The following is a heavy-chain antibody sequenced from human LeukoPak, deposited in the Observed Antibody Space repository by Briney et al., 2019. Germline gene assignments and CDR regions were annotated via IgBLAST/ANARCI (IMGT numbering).Heavy chain of an antibody. J-gene: IGHJ5*02. CDR3: ARGQELEEGSWFDP. D-gene: IGHD1-26*01. V-gene: IGHV1-69*05. Sequence: ASVKVSCKASGGTFSSYAISWVRQAPGQGLEWMGGIIPIFGTANYAQKFQGRVTITTDESTSTAYMELSSLRSEDTAVYYCARGQELEEGSWFDPWGQGTLVTVSS. CDR2: IIPIFGTA. CDR1: GGTFSSYA.